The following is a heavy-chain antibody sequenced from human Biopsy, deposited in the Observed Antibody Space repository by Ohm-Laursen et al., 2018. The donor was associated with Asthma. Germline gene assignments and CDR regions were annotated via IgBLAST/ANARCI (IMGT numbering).Heavy chain of an antibody. D-gene: IGHD6-19*01. V-gene: IGHV3-53*01. CDR1: GLTVSRDY. Sequence: SLRLSCAASGLTVSRDYMFWVRQAPGKGLEWVSVIYSGGTSDTADSVRGRFTISRDFYKNTLYLQMDSLRAEDTAVYYCARGDSSGWSHYYFDYWGQGTLVTVSS. J-gene: IGHJ4*02. CDR3: ARGDSSGWSHYYFDY. CDR2: IYSGGTS.